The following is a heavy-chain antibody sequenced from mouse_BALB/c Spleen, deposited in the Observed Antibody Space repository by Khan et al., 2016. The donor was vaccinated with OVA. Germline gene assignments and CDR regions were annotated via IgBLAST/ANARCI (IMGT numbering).Heavy chain of an antibody. CDR3: ARGRIDY. J-gene: IGHJ2*01. D-gene: IGHD1-1*01. V-gene: IGHV1-7*01. CDR2: INPSSGYT. CDR1: GYTFTSYW. Sequence: QVQLKQSGVELAKPGASVKMSCKASGYTFTSYWMHWVKQRPGQGLEWIGYINPSSGYTEYNQNFKDKATLTADKSSSKAYMQLSSLTSEDSAVYYCARGRIDYWGQGTTLTVSS.